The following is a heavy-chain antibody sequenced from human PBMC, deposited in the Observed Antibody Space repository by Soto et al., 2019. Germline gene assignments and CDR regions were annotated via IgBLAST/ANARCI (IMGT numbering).Heavy chain of an antibody. CDR2: IYYSGIT. D-gene: IGHD1-20*01. CDR3: ARYKSNYYYGMDV. J-gene: IGHJ6*04. V-gene: IGHV4-59*01. Sequence: QVQLQESGPGLVKPSETLSLTCTVSGGSISSYYWSWIRQPPGKGLEWIGYIYYSGITNYNPSLKSRVTISVDTSKNQFSLKLRSVTAADTAVYYCARYKSNYYYGMDVGGKGTTVTVSS. CDR1: GGSISSYY.